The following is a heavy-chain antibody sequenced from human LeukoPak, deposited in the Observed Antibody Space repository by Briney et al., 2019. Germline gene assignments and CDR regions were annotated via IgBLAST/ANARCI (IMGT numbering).Heavy chain of an antibody. Sequence: SETLSLTCTVSDDSISSDYWSWVRQPPGKGLEWIGYTHYSGSANYNPSLKSRVIMSVDTSKSQFSLKLSSVTAADTAVYYCARELAVDAFDIWGQGTMVTVSS. CDR2: THYSGSA. CDR3: ARELAVDAFDI. J-gene: IGHJ3*02. V-gene: IGHV4-59*01. CDR1: DDSISSDY.